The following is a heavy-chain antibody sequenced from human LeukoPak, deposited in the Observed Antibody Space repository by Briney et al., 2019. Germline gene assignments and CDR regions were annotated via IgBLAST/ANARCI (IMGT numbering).Heavy chain of an antibody. V-gene: IGHV1-18*01. CDR2: ISAYNGNT. CDR1: GYTFTSYG. J-gene: IGHJ4*02. CDR3: ARVFRYYDSSGYYGYFDY. D-gene: IGHD3-22*01. Sequence: VASVKVSCKASGYTFTSYGISWVRQAPGQGLEWMGWISAYNGNTNYAQKFQGRVTITTDESTSTAYMELSSLRSEDTAVYYCARVFRYYDSSGYYGYFDYWGQGTLVTVSS.